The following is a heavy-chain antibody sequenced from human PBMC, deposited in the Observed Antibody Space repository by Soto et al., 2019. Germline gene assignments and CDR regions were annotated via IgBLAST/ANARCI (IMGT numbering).Heavy chain of an antibody. V-gene: IGHV3-9*01. J-gene: IGHJ4*02. Sequence: EVQLVESGGGLVQPGRSLRLSCAASGFTFDDYAMHWVRQAPGKGLEWVSGISWNSGSIGYADSVKGRFTISRDNAKNSLYLQMNSLRAEDTALYYCAKGVAAWGCFDYWGQGTLVTVSS. D-gene: IGHD2-15*01. CDR1: GFTFDDYA. CDR3: AKGVAAWGCFDY. CDR2: ISWNSGSI.